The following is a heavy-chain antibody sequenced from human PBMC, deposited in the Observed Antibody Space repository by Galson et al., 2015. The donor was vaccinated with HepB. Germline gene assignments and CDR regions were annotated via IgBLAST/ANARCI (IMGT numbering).Heavy chain of an antibody. CDR1: GFCLRSYT. J-gene: IGHJ4*02. V-gene: IGHV3-30*04. D-gene: IGHD2-15*01. CDR3: ARGGRNAYDFFDH. CDR2: ISYNGDTQ. Sequence: SMRLPCAVSGFCLRSYTMHWVRQAPRKGLEGRSSISYNGDTQNYVESVKGRFTTSRDNSRSPLYLQMNGLGPEDTAVYYCARGGRNAYDFFDHGCQGTLVSVSP.